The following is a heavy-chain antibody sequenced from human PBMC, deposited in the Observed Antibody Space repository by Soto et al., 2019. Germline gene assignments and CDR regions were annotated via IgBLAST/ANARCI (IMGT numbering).Heavy chain of an antibody. CDR3: ARHRGYGAYGNSMDV. V-gene: IGHV5-51*01. D-gene: IGHD4-17*01. CDR2: IYPGDSDT. CDR1: GFSFTSYW. J-gene: IGHJ6*03. Sequence: PGESLKISCKGSGFSFTSYWIGWVRQMPGKGLEWMGIIYPGDSDTRYSPSFQGQVTISADKSISTAYLQWSSLKASDTVMYYCARHRGYGAYGNSMDVWGKGTTLTVSS.